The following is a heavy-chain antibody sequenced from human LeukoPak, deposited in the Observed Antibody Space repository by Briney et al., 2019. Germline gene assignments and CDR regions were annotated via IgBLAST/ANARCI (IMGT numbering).Heavy chain of an antibody. CDR3: ARDLYSSSWYSYYFDY. CDR1: GFTFSNYA. Sequence: GGSLRLSCAASGFTFSNYAMHWVRQAPGKGLEWVAVISYDGSNKYYADSVKGRFTISGDNSKNTLYLQMNSLRAEDTAVYYCARDLYSSSWYSYYFDYWGQGTLVTVSS. D-gene: IGHD6-13*01. J-gene: IGHJ4*02. V-gene: IGHV3-30-3*01. CDR2: ISYDGSNK.